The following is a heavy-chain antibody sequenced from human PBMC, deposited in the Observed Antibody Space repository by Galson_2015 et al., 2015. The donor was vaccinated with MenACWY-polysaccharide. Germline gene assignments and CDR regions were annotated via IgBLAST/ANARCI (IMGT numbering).Heavy chain of an antibody. V-gene: IGHV3-74*01. Sequence: SLRLSCAASEFAFSTYWMHWVRQVPGKGPVWVSRINSDETSTSYADSVKGRFSISRDNAKSTLYLQMNSLRAEDTAVYYCARGHYDLWSGYRHYYFGLDVWGRGTTVTVSS. CDR1: EFAFSTYW. CDR2: INSDETST. J-gene: IGHJ6*01. D-gene: IGHD3-3*01. CDR3: ARGHYDLWSGYRHYYFGLDV.